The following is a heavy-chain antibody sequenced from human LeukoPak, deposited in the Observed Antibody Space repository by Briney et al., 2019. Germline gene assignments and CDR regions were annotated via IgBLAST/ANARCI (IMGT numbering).Heavy chain of an antibody. D-gene: IGHD6-19*01. CDR1: SGSISSYY. CDR2: VYTSGST. Sequence: SETLSLTCTVSSGSISSYYWSWIRQPAGKGLEWIGRVYTSGSTNYNPSLKSRVTMSVDTSKNQFSLKLSSVTAADTAVYYCARGRAVARRGDNWFDPWGQGTLVTVSS. CDR3: ARGRAVARRGDNWFDP. V-gene: IGHV4-4*07. J-gene: IGHJ5*02.